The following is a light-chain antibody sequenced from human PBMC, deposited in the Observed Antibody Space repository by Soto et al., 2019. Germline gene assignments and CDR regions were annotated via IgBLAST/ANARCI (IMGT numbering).Light chain of an antibody. CDR1: SSDIGAYDY. J-gene: IGLJ1*01. CDR3: GSYTSTDTPFV. CDR2: EVN. V-gene: IGLV2-14*01. Sequence: QSALTQPASLSGSPGQSITISCTGTSSDIGAYDYVSWFQQHPGKAPKLMIYEVNNRPSGVSDRFSGSKSGNKASLTISNLEAEDESDYYCGSYTSTDTPFVFGTGTKVTVL.